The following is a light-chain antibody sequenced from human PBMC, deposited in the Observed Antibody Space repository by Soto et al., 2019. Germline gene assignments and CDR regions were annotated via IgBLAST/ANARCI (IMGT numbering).Light chain of an antibody. CDR2: EAS. Sequence: DIQMTQSPSTLSASVGDRVTITCRPSQSVSTWLAWYQQKPGEAPNLLIYEASRLQSGVPSRFSGSASGREFTLTITNLQPDDVATYYCQQYNDHQWTFVQGTKVDIK. CDR3: QQYNDHQWT. J-gene: IGKJ1*01. CDR1: QSVSTW. V-gene: IGKV1-5*01.